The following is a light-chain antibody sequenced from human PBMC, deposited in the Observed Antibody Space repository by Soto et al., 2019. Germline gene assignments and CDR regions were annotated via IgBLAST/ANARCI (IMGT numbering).Light chain of an antibody. J-gene: IGKJ2*01. CDR1: QSISSW. CDR3: QQYNSYSHT. V-gene: IGKV1-5*01. CDR2: DAS. Sequence: DIQMTQSPSTLSASVEDRVTITCRASQSISSWLAWYQQKPGKVPKLLIYDASILESGVPSRFSGSGSGTEFSLTISSLQPDDFATYYCQQYNSYSHTFGQGTKVDIK.